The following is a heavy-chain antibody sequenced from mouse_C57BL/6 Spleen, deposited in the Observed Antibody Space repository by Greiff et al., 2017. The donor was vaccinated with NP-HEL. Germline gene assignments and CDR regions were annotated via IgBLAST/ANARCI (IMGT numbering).Heavy chain of an antibody. CDR1: GFTFSNYW. D-gene: IGHD1-1*01. V-gene: IGHV6-3*01. J-gene: IGHJ3*01. CDR2: IRLKSDNYAT. Sequence: EVKLVESGGGLVQPGGSMKLSCVASGFTFSNYWMNWVRQSPEKGLEWVAQIRLKSDNYATHYAESVKGRFTISRDDSKSSVYLQMNNLRAEDTGIYYCTEYYGSTPWFAYWGQGTLVTVSA. CDR3: TEYYGSTPWFAY.